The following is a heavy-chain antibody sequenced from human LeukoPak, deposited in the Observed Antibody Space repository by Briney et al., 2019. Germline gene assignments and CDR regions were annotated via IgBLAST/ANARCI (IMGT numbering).Heavy chain of an antibody. D-gene: IGHD3-10*01. CDR3: VRRSTFYSGSGSYPHFDS. V-gene: IGHV3-74*01. CDR1: GVTLSGYL. J-gene: IGHJ4*02. Sequence: PGGSLRLSCAASGVTLSGYLMHWIRQVPGKGLVWVSDINSDGNSANYGNSVKGRFTISRDNAKNKVYLQMNNLRAEDTAVYYCVRRSTFYSGSGSYPHFDSWGRGTLVTVSS. CDR2: INSDGNSA.